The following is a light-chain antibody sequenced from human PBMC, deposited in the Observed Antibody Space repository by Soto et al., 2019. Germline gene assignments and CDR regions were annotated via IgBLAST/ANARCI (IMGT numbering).Light chain of an antibody. Sequence: QSVLTQPASVSGSPGQSITISCTGASSDVGSYHLVSWYQQHPGKVPKLIIYAGNQRPSGVSNRFSGSKSGNTASLTISGLHAEDEADYYCCSHAGSSTFIFGTGTKLTVL. CDR1: SSDVGSYHL. J-gene: IGLJ1*01. CDR2: AGN. CDR3: CSHAGSSTFI. V-gene: IGLV2-23*01.